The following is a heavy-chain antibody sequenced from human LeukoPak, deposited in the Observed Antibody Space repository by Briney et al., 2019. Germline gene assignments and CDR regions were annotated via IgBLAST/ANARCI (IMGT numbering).Heavy chain of an antibody. Sequence: SETLSFTGTVSGGSISNSSYYWGWIRQPPGKGLEWIASMYYSGSTYYNPSLNRRATISVDTSKNQFSLKLSSVTAADTAVYYCARHGRMGTINPSYWGQGTLVTVSS. CDR3: ARHGRMGTINPSY. D-gene: IGHD5-24*01. CDR1: GGSISNSSYY. J-gene: IGHJ4*02. V-gene: IGHV4-39*01. CDR2: MYYSGST.